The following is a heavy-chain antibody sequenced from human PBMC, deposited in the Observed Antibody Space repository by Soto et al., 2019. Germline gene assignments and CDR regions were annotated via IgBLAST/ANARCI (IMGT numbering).Heavy chain of an antibody. D-gene: IGHD1-20*01. CDR3: ATRDRGISAGEGGYYCYHDFNV. V-gene: IGHV1-24*01. CDR1: GYTLTELS. J-gene: IGHJ6*01. CDR2: FDPEDGET. Sequence: ASLKVSCKVSGYTLTELSMHWVRQAPGKGLEWMGGFDPEDGETIYAQKFQGRVTMTGDTSTDTAYMELSSLRSEDTAAYYCATRDRGISAGEGGYYCYHDFNVRGKGTTGTVS.